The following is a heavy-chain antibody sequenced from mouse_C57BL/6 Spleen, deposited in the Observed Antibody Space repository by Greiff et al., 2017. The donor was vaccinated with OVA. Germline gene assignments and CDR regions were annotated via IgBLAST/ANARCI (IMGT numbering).Heavy chain of an antibody. V-gene: IGHV7-3*01. CDR3: ARDGYWYFDV. CDR1: GFTFTDYY. J-gene: IGHJ1*03. Sequence: DVMLVESGGGLVQPGGSLSLSCAASGFTFTDYYMSWVRQPPGTALEWLGFFRNKANGYTTEYSASVKGRFTISRDNSQSVLYLQMHALRAEDSATYNCARDGYWYFDVWGTGTTVTVSS. CDR2: FRNKANGYTT. D-gene: IGHD2-3*01.